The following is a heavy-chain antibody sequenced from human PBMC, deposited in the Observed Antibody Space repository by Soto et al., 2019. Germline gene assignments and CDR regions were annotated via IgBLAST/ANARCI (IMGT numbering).Heavy chain of an antibody. D-gene: IGHD2-15*01. V-gene: IGHV3-48*02. CDR3: SIETPSFDS. CDR2: IRTISSAI. CDR1: GFTFSDYP. J-gene: IGHJ4*02. Sequence: QLVESGGGLVQPGGSLRLSCAASGFTFSDYPMNWVRQAPGKGLEWVSSIRTISSAIYFADSVRGRFTISRDNARNSLYLQMTSLRDEDTAVSYCSIETPSFDSWGQGTVVTVSS.